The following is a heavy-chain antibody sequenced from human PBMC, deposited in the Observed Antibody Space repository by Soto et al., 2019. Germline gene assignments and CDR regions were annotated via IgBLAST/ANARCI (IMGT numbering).Heavy chain of an antibody. Sequence: GESLKISCKGSGYSFTSYWIGWVRQMPGKGLEWMGIIYPGDSDTRYSPSFQGQVTISADKSISTAYLQWSSLKASDTAMYYCARIDPYDYGDRTYYYYYYMDVWGKGTTVTVSS. CDR3: ARIDPYDYGDRTYYYYYYMDV. J-gene: IGHJ6*03. CDR1: GYSFTSYW. CDR2: IYPGDSDT. D-gene: IGHD4-17*01. V-gene: IGHV5-51*01.